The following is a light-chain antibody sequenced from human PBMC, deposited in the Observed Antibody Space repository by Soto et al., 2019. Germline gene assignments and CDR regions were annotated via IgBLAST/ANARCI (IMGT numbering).Light chain of an antibody. J-gene: IGLJ2*01. Sequence: SYELTQPPSVSVAPGKTARITCGGNNIGSKSVHWYQQKPGQAPVLVIYSDSDRPSGIPERFSGSNSGNTATLTIGWVEAGDEADYYCQVWDSSSDHPVFGGGTKLTVL. CDR2: SDS. V-gene: IGLV3-21*04. CDR1: NIGSKS. CDR3: QVWDSSSDHPV.